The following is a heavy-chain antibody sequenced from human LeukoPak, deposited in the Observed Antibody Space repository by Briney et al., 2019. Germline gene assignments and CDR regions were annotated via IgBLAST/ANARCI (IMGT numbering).Heavy chain of an antibody. J-gene: IGHJ4*02. Sequence: PGGSLRLSCAASGHTFCSYKVNWVCHGPEKGLECVSHICSRGSTKYYTDSVKGGFTISTDNAENSLYLQMNGLRAEDTAVYISVRDLYYYGAGNYVPGLPDYWGQGTLVTVSS. CDR3: VRDLYYYGAGNYVPGLPDY. CDR1: GHTFCSYK. V-gene: IGHV3-48*03. D-gene: IGHD3-10*01. CDR2: ICSRGSTK.